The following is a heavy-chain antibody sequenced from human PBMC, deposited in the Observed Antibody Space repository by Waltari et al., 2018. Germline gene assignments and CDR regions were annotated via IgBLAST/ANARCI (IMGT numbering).Heavy chain of an antibody. V-gene: IGHV1-24*01. CDR2: FEPEDGET. J-gene: IGHJ4*02. D-gene: IGHD4-4*01. CDR3: ALTPNDYSRPFDY. CDR1: GYTLPDLS. Sequence: QVQLVQSGAEVTKPGASVKVSCKVSGYTLPDLSMHWVRQAPGKGLEWMGGFEPEDGETIYAKKFQGRVTMTEGTSTDTAYMELSSLRSEDTAVYYCALTPNDYSRPFDYWGQGTLVTVSS.